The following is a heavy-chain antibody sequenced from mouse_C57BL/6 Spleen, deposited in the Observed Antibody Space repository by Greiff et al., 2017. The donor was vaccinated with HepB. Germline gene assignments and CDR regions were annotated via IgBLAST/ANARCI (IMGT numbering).Heavy chain of an antibody. V-gene: IGHV14-4*01. CDR2: IDPENGDT. D-gene: IGHD3-2*02. Sequence: VQLQQPGAELVRPGASVKLSCTASGFNIKDDYMHWVKQRPEQGLEWIGWIDPENGDTEYASKFQGKATITADTSSNTAYLQLSSLTSEDTAVYYCTTAQATVFDYWGQGTTLTVSS. CDR1: GFNIKDDY. CDR3: TTAQATVFDY. J-gene: IGHJ2*01.